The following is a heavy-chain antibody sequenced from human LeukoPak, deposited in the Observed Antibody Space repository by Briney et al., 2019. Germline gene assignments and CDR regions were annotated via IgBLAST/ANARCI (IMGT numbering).Heavy chain of an antibody. Sequence: ASVKVSCKASGYTFTTYDITWVRQATGQGLEWMGWMNPNSGDTAYAQKFQGRVAMTRDTSISTAYMELSSLRSEDTAVYYCARGLGDYYDTSDYYYAVPAHWGQGTLVTVSS. CDR3: ARGLGDYYDTSDYYYAVPAH. CDR2: MNPNSGDT. J-gene: IGHJ4*02. D-gene: IGHD3-22*01. V-gene: IGHV1-8*01. CDR1: GYTFTTYD.